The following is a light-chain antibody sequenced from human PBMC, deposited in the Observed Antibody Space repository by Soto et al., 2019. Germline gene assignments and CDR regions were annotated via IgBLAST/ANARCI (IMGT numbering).Light chain of an antibody. V-gene: IGKV3-15*01. CDR3: QQYNNWPLT. J-gene: IGKJ4*01. Sequence: EIVLTQSPGTLSLSPGERATLSCRASQSVSSSYLAWYQQKPGQAPRLLIYGASTRATGIPARFSGSGSGTGFTLTISRLQSEDFAVYYCQQYNNWPLTFGGGTKVDI. CDR2: GAS. CDR1: QSVSSSY.